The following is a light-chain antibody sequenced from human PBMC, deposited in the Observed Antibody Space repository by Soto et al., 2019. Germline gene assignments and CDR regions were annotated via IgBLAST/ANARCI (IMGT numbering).Light chain of an antibody. Sequence: QSALTQPRSVSGSPGQSVTISCTGTNSDIGGYNYVSWYQQHPGKAPKVMIYDVTRRPSGVPDRFSGSKSGNTASLTISGLQAEDEADYYCCSFAAKDTLWVFGGGTKLTVL. CDR3: CSFAAKDTLWV. J-gene: IGLJ3*02. CDR2: DVT. CDR1: NSDIGGYNY. V-gene: IGLV2-11*01.